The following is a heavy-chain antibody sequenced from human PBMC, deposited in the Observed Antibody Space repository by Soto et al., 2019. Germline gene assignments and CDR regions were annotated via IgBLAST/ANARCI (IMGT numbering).Heavy chain of an antibody. CDR3: ARVRKYYYDSSGYYYPPYYFDY. D-gene: IGHD3-22*01. CDR2: IYYSGST. CDR1: GGSISSGGYY. Sequence: QVQLQESGPGLVKPSQTLSLTCTVSGGSISSGGYYWSWIRQHPGKGLEWVGYIYYSGSTYYNPSLKSRVTISVDTYKNQFSLKLSSVTAADTAVYYCARVRKYYYDSSGYYYPPYYFDYWGQGTLVTVSS. J-gene: IGHJ4*02. V-gene: IGHV4-31*03.